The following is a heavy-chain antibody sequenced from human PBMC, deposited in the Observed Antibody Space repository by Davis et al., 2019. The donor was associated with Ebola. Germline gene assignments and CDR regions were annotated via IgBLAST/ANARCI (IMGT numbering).Heavy chain of an antibody. V-gene: IGHV3-74*03. D-gene: IGHD6-19*01. Sequence: GESLKISCGAPEFTITTHWMHWVRQGPGKGLVWVSRINGDGTITTYAASVKDRFTISRDNAKNSLFLQMKSLRPEDTALYYCARGGRYGSVAGGPAEHWGQGTLVTVSS. CDR1: EFTITTHW. CDR3: ARGGRYGSVAGGPAEH. J-gene: IGHJ4*02. CDR2: INGDGTIT.